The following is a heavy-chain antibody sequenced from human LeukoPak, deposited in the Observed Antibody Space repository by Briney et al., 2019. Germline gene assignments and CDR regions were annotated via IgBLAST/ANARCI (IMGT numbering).Heavy chain of an antibody. CDR2: INSDGSST. CDR1: GFTFSSYW. Sequence: GGSLRLSCAASGFTFSSYWMHWVRQAPGKGLVWVSRINSDGSSTSYADSVKGRFTISRDNAKNTLYLQMNSLRAEDTAVYYCAREVLGYYYMDVWGKGTTVTISS. CDR3: AREVLGYYYMDV. V-gene: IGHV3-74*01. J-gene: IGHJ6*03. D-gene: IGHD3-16*01.